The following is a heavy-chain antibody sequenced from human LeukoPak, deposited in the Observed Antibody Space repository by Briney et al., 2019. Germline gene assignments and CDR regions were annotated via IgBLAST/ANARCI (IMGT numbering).Heavy chain of an antibody. J-gene: IGHJ5*02. V-gene: IGHV1-46*01. D-gene: IGHD5-18*01. CDR2: INPSGGST. CDR3: ARDRREYRRGYSYSSLNWFDP. CDR1: GYTFTSYY. Sequence: ASVKVSCKASGYTFTSYYMHWVRQAPGQGLEWMGIINPSGGSTSYAQKFQGRVTMTRDTSTSTVYMELSSLRSEDTAVYYCARDRREYRRGYSYSSLNWFDPWGQGTLVTVSS.